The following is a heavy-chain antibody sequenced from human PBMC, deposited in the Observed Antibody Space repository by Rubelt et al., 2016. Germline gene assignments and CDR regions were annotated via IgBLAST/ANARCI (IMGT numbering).Heavy chain of an antibody. CDR3: ARSGPDVVVPAAIRVEGDAFDI. J-gene: IGHJ3*02. CDR1: GFTFSSYW. D-gene: IGHD2-2*02. V-gene: IGHV3-74*01. Sequence: EVQLVESGGGLVQPGGSLRLSCAASGFTFSSYWMQWVRQAPGKGLVWVSRLNMDGSSTSYADSVKGRFTISRDNAKNPLYLQMNSLRAEDTAVYYCARSGPDVVVPAAIRVEGDAFDIWGQGTMVTVSS. CDR2: LNMDGSST.